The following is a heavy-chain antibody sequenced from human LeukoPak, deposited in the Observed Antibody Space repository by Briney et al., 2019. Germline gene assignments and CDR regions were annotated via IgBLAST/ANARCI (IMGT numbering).Heavy chain of an antibody. V-gene: IGHV4-59*01. J-gene: IGHJ5*02. CDR2: ISHIGST. D-gene: IGHD1-1*01. CDR1: GASLNSYY. Sequence: SETLSLTCSVSGASLNSYYWNWIRQPPGKGLAWIGFISHIGSTNYDPSLTNRVTISLDTSKTQVFLNLNSVTAADTAVYYCAGNRNNLDDVNWFDPWGQGTLVTVSS. CDR3: AGNRNNLDDVNWFDP.